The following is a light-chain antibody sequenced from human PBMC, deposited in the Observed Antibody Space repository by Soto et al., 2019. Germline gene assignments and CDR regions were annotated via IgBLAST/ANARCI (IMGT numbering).Light chain of an antibody. V-gene: IGKV3-15*01. J-gene: IGKJ1*01. CDR3: QQHDNWPRT. Sequence: EIVMTQSPATLSVSPGERATLSCRASQSVYNNLAWYQQKPGQAPRLLIHGASTSATGIPARFSGSGSGTEFTLTISSLQSEDFALYYCQQHDNWPRTFGQGTKVEIK. CDR1: QSVYNN. CDR2: GAS.